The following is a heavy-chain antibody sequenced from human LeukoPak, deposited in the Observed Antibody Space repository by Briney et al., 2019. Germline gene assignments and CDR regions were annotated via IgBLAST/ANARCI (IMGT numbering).Heavy chain of an antibody. J-gene: IGHJ6*03. V-gene: IGHV4-61*10. D-gene: IGHD4-23*01. Sequence: PSETPSLTCNVSDDSVSSGSYYWTWIRQPAGKGLEWIGRIYRSGAINYNPSLKSRVTMSVDTSKNQFSLKLSSVTAADTAVYYCARDLTVVTQYYYYYMDVWGKGTTVTVSS. CDR1: DDSVSSGSYY. CDR3: ARDLTVVTQYYYYYMDV. CDR2: IYRSGAI.